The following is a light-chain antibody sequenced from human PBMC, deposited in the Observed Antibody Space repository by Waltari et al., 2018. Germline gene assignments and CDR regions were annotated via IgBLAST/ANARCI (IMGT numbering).Light chain of an antibody. Sequence: QAGLTQPPSVSKGLRQTATLTCTGNSNNVGNQGAAWLQQHQGQPPRLLSYRNNNRPSGISERFSASRSGNTASLTITGLQPEDEADYYCSACDSNLREYVFGTGTKVTVL. V-gene: IGLV10-54*04. CDR3: SACDSNLREYV. CDR1: SNNVGNQG. CDR2: RNN. J-gene: IGLJ1*01.